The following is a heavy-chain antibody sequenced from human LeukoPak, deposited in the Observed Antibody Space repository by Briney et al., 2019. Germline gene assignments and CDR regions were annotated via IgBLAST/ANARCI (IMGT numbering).Heavy chain of an antibody. D-gene: IGHD3-10*01. CDR2: IRYDGSNK. CDR3: AKGLKVRGVIAFDY. J-gene: IGHJ4*02. CDR1: GFTFSSYG. V-gene: IGHV3-30*02. Sequence: QPGGSLRLSCAASGFTFSSYGMHWVRQAPGKGLEWVAFIRYDGSNKYYADSVKGRFTISRDNSKNTLYLQMNSLRTEDTAVYYCAKGLKVRGVIAFDYWGQGTLVTVSS.